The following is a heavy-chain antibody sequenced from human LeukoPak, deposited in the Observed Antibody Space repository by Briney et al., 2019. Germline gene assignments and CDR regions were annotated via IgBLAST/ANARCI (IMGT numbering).Heavy chain of an antibody. CDR3: AKGSYYDSSGSFYFDY. Sequence: PGGSLRLSCAASGFIFSSYSMSWVRQAPGKGLEWVSVITGSGGNTYYADSVKGRFTISRDNSKNTLYVQVNSLGTEDTAAYYCAKGSYYDSSGSFYFDYWGQGTLVTVSS. D-gene: IGHD3-22*01. CDR1: GFIFSSYS. J-gene: IGHJ4*02. V-gene: IGHV3-23*01. CDR2: ITGSGGNT.